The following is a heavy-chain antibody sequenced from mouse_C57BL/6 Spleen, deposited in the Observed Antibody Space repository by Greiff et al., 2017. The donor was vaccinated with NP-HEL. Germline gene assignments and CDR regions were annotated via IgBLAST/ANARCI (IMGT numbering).Heavy chain of an antibody. J-gene: IGHJ1*03. D-gene: IGHD2-4*01. Sequence: VQLQQSGPELVKPGASVKISCKASGYSFTDYNMNWVKQSNGKSLEWIGVINPNYGTTSYNQKFKGKATLTVDQSSSTAYMQLNSLTSEDSAVYYGASEEDYDYGGYFDVWGTGTTVTVSS. CDR2: INPNYGTT. V-gene: IGHV1-39*01. CDR1: GYSFTDYN. CDR3: ASEEDYDYGGYFDV.